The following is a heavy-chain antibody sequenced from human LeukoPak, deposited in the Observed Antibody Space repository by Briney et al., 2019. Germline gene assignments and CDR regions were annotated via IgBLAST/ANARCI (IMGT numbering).Heavy chain of an antibody. V-gene: IGHV3-23*01. J-gene: IGHJ6*03. CDR3: ARSLRHCTSTSCSLYYYMDV. D-gene: IGHD2-2*01. CDR1: GFSLSSYA. CDR2: ISGSGDDT. Sequence: EGSLRLSCAASGFSLSSYAMSWVRQAPGKGLEWVSSISGSGDDTYTADSVKGRFTISRDNSKKTLFLQMTSLRDGDTAVYYCARSLRHCTSTSCSLYYYMDVWGKGTTVTVSS.